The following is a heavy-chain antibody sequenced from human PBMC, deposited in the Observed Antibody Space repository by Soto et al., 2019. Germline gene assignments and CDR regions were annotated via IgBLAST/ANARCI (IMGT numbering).Heavy chain of an antibody. CDR1: GGSISSGGYY. V-gene: IGHV4-31*03. CDR2: IYYSGIT. J-gene: IGHJ5*02. D-gene: IGHD2-2*01. Sequence: QVQLQESGPGLVKPSQTLSLTCTVSGGSISSGGYYWSWIRQHPEKGLEWIGYIYYSGITYYNPSLQSRVTISVDTSKNQFSLNLSSVTAAATAVYYCARGWEVVVGWFDPWGQGTLVTVSS. CDR3: ARGWEVVVGWFDP.